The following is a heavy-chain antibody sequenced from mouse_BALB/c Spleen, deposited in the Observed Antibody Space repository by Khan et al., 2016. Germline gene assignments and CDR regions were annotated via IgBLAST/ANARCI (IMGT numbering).Heavy chain of an antibody. Sequence: EVQLVESGPSLVKPSQTLSLTCSVTGDSITSGYWNWIRKFPGNKLEYMGYISYSGSTYYNPSLKSRISITRDTSKNQYYLQLNSVTTEDTATYYGARWGYDGYYYAMDYWGQGTSVTVSS. J-gene: IGHJ4*01. CDR3: ARWGYDGYYYAMDY. CDR1: GDSITSGY. CDR2: ISYSGST. V-gene: IGHV3-8*02. D-gene: IGHD2-3*01.